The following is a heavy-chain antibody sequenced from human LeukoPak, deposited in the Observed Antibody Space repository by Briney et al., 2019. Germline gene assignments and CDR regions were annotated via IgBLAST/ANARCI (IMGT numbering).Heavy chain of an antibody. CDR2: IYYSGST. CDR1: GGSISSYY. D-gene: IGHD6-6*01. J-gene: IGHJ4*02. V-gene: IGHV4-59*01. CDR3: ASLYSSSSYFDY. Sequence: PSETLSLTCTVSGGSISSYYWSWIRQPPGKGLEWIGYIYYSGSTNYNPSLKSRVTISVDTSKNQFSLKLSSLTAADTAVYYCASLYSSSSYFDYWGQGTLVTVSS.